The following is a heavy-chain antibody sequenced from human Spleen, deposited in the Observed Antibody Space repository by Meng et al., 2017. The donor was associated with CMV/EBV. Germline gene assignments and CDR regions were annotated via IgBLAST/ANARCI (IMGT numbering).Heavy chain of an antibody. CDR2: IRYDGSNK. CDR3: AKVGGSWYRVRNWFDP. V-gene: IGHV3-30*02. Sequence: GGSLRLSCAASGFTFSNAWMSWVRQAPGKGLEWVAFIRYDGSNKYYADSVKGRFTISRDNSKNTLYLQMNSLRAEDTAVYYCAKVGGSWYRVRNWFDPWGQGTLVTVSS. CDR1: GFTFSNAW. J-gene: IGHJ5*02. D-gene: IGHD6-13*01.